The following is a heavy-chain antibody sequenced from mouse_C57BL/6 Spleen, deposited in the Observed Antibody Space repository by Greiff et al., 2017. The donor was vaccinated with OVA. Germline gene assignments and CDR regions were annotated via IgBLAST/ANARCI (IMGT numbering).Heavy chain of an antibody. J-gene: IGHJ2*01. CDR3: ARSDSSGYDLDY. Sequence: QVQLQQSGPELVKPGASVKISCKASGYAFSSSWMNWVKQRPGKGLEWIGRIYPGDGDTNYNGKFKGKATLTADKSSSTAYMQLSSLTSEDSAVYFCARSDSSGYDLDYWGQGTTLTVSS. D-gene: IGHD3-2*02. V-gene: IGHV1-82*01. CDR1: GYAFSSSW. CDR2: IYPGDGDT.